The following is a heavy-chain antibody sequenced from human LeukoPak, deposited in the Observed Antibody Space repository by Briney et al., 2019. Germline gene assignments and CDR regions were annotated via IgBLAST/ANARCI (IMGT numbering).Heavy chain of an antibody. CDR3: TRETYYDILTGLPEAVPLGSPRYFDY. V-gene: IGHV3-30*04. CDR1: GFTFSSYA. Sequence: PGGSLRLSCAASGFTFSSYAMHWVRQAPGKGLEWVAVISYDGSNKYYADSVKGRFTISRDNSKNTLYLQMNSLRAEDTAVYYCTRETYYDILTGLPEAVPLGSPRYFDYWGQGTLVTVSS. CDR2: ISYDGSNK. J-gene: IGHJ4*02. D-gene: IGHD3-9*01.